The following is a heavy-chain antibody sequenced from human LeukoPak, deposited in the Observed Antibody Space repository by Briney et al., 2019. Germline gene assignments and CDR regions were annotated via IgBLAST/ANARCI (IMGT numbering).Heavy chain of an antibody. D-gene: IGHD3-22*01. J-gene: IGHJ4*02. Sequence: GGSLRLSCAASGFTFSDYYMSWSRQAPGKGLEWVSYISSSGSTIYYADSVKGRFTISRDNAKNPLYLQMNSLRAEDTAVYYCARGAGRTYYYDSSGYYYWGQGTLVTVSS. CDR2: ISSSGSTI. CDR1: GFTFSDYY. CDR3: ARGAGRTYYYDSSGYYY. V-gene: IGHV3-11*01.